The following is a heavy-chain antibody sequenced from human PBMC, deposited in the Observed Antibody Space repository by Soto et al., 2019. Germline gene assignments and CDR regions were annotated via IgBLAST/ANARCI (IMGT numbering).Heavy chain of an antibody. D-gene: IGHD1-26*01. V-gene: IGHV3-23*01. CDR3: AKSGSFFYFYX. CDR1: GFTFSAYA. J-gene: IGHJ4*02. Sequence: GGSLRLSFAASGFTFSAYAIIWVRQAPGKGLEWVSGITGSGSSAYYADSVKVRLTISRDNSKTTLYLQMNSLRAEDTAVYYCAKSGSFFYFYXWGQGTPFTVSX. CDR2: ITGSGSSA.